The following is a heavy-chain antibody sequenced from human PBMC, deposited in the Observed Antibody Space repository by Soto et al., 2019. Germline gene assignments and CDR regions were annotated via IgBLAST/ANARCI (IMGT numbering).Heavy chain of an antibody. V-gene: IGHV1-69*13. CDR3: AREFPTIFGVVTPKDYGMDV. CDR2: IIPIFGTA. J-gene: IGHJ6*02. Sequence: ASVKVSCKASGGTFSSYAISWVRQAPGQGLEWMGEIIPIFGTANYAQKFQGRVTITADESTSTAYMELSSLRSEDTAVYYCAREFPTIFGVVTPKDYGMDVWGQGTTVTVSS. CDR1: GGTFSSYA. D-gene: IGHD3-3*01.